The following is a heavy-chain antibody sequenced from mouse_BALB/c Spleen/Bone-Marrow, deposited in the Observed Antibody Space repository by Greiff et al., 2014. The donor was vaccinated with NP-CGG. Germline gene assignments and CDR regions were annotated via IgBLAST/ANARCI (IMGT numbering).Heavy chain of an antibody. Sequence: AQLPKPGASVKLSCQASGYTFTSYYIYWVKQRPGQGLEWIGEINPSNGGTNFNEKFKSKATLTVDKSSSTAYMQLSSLASEDSAVYYCTRSNGNWFAYWGQGTLVTVSA. D-gene: IGHD2-1*01. CDR1: GYTFTSYY. V-gene: IGHV1S81*02. CDR3: TRSNGNWFAY. CDR2: INPSNGGT. J-gene: IGHJ3*01.